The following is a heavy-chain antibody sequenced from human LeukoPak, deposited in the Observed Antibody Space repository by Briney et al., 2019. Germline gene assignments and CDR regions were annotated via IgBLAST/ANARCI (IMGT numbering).Heavy chain of an antibody. J-gene: IGHJ4*02. V-gene: IGHV1-2*02. CDR1: GYTFTGYY. D-gene: IGHD5-18*01. CDR2: INPNSGGT. Sequence: ASVKVSCKASGYTFTGYYMHWVRQAPGQGLEWMGWINPNSGGTNYAQKFQGRVTMTRDTSISTAYMELSRLRSDDTAVYYCARDRAFTAMRSSIGYWGQGTLVTVSS. CDR3: ARDRAFTAMRSSIGY.